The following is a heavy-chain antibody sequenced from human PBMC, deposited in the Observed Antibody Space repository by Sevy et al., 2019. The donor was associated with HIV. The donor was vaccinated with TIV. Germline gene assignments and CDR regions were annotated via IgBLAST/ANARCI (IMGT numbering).Heavy chain of an antibody. V-gene: IGHV3-7*04. J-gene: IGHJ4*02. CDR1: GFTFSSYW. Sequence: GGSLRLSCAASGFTFSSYWMSWVRQAPGKGLEWVANIKQDGSEKYYVDSVKGRFTISRDNAKNSLYLQMNSLRAEDMAVYYCARGDYYGSSGYYYRSIYFDYWGQGTLVTVSS. D-gene: IGHD3-22*01. CDR3: ARGDYYGSSGYYYRSIYFDY. CDR2: IKQDGSEK.